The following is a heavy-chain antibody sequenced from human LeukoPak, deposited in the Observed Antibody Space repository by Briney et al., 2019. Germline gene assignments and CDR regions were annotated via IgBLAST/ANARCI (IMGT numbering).Heavy chain of an antibody. CDR1: GGSISSYY. Sequence: SETLSLTCTVSGGSISSYYWSWIRQPPGKGLEWIGYIYYSGSTNYNPSLKSRVTMSVDTSKNQFSLKLSSVTAADTAVYYCASSMFREVSPHYWGQGTLVTVSS. CDR3: ASSMFREVSPHY. D-gene: IGHD3-10*01. V-gene: IGHV4-59*12. CDR2: IYYSGST. J-gene: IGHJ4*02.